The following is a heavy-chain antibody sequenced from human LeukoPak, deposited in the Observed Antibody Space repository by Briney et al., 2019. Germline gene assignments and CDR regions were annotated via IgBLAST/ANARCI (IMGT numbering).Heavy chain of an antibody. V-gene: IGHV4-59*01. Sequence: PSETLSLTCTVSGGSISSYYWSWIRQPPGKGLEWIGYIYYSGSTNYNPSLKSRVTISVDTSKNQFSLKLSSVTAADTAVYYCARAIRGFGAFDIWGQGTMVTVSS. CDR3: ARAIRGFGAFDI. D-gene: IGHD3-10*01. CDR1: GGSISSYY. CDR2: IYYSGST. J-gene: IGHJ3*02.